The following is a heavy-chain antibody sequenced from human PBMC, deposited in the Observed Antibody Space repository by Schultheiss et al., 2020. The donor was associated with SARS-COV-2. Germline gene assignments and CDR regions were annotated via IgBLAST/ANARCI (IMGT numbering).Heavy chain of an antibody. V-gene: IGHV4-34*01. Sequence: SETLSLTCTVYGGSFSGYYWSWIRQPAGKGLEWIGEINHSGSTNYNPSLKSRVTISVDTSKNQFSLKLSSVTAADTAVYYCARFMTTVTTPYYYYYYGMDVWGQGTTVTVSS. CDR3: ARFMTTVTTPYYYYYYGMDV. D-gene: IGHD4-17*01. J-gene: IGHJ6*02. CDR1: GGSFSGYY. CDR2: INHSGST.